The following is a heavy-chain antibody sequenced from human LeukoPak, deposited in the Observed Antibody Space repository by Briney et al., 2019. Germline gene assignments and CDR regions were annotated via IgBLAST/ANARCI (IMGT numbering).Heavy chain of an antibody. CDR2: IYYSGST. Sequence: PSETLSLTCTVSGGSISSGGYYWSWSRQHPGKGLEWIGYIYYSGSTYYNPSLKSRVTISVDTSKNQFSLKLSSVTAADTAVYYCARANSSSWLRTHFDYWGQGTLVTVSS. D-gene: IGHD6-13*01. CDR1: GGSISSGGYY. V-gene: IGHV4-31*03. CDR3: ARANSSSWLRTHFDY. J-gene: IGHJ4*02.